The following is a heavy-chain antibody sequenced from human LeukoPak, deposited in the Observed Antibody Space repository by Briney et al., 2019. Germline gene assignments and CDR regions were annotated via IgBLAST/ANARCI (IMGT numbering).Heavy chain of an antibody. Sequence: GASVKVSFKASGYTFTGYYIHWVRQAPGQGLEWMGWINPNSGGTNYAQKFQGRVTMTRDTSISTAYMELSRLRSDDTAVYYCAREGRSGARLFGYWGQGTLVTVSS. V-gene: IGHV1-2*02. CDR1: GYTFTGYY. CDR3: AREGRSGARLFGY. CDR2: INPNSGGT. D-gene: IGHD3-10*01. J-gene: IGHJ4*02.